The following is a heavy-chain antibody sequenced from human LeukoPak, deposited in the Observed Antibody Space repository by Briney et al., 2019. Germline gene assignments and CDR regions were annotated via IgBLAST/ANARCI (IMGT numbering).Heavy chain of an antibody. Sequence: SETLSLTCTVSGGSISSYYWSWIRQPAGKGLEWIGRIYTSGSTNYNPSLKSRVTMSVDTSKNQFSLKLSSVTAADTAVYYCARAQAHCSSTSCQANDAFGIWGQGTMVTVSS. CDR2: IYTSGST. V-gene: IGHV4-4*07. J-gene: IGHJ3*02. D-gene: IGHD2-2*01. CDR3: ARAQAHCSSTSCQANDAFGI. CDR1: GGSISSYY.